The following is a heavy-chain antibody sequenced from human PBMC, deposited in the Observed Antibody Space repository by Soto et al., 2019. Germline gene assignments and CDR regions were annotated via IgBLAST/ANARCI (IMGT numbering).Heavy chain of an antibody. CDR1: GFSLTTSGVG. CDR2: IYWDDDR. Sequence: QITLKESGPTLVKPTQTLTLTCTFSGFSLTTSGVGVGWIRQPPGKALEWLALIYWDDDRRYSPSLKTRLTITQATSNNQVVLTTTTMDPVDSATYYCAHSRPALRIPPAGRRYSDYWGQGTLVTISS. V-gene: IGHV2-5*02. CDR3: AHSRPALRIPPAGRRYSDY. J-gene: IGHJ4*02. D-gene: IGHD6-13*01.